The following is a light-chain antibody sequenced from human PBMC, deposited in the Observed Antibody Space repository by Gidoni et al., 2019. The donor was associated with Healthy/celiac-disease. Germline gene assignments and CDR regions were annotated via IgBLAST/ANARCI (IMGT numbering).Light chain of an antibody. V-gene: IGKV4-1*01. CDR1: QSVLYSSNNKNY. CDR3: QQYYSTPVT. CDR2: WAS. Sequence: DIVMTQSPDSLAVSLGERATINCKSSQSVLYSSNNKNYLTWYQQKPGQPPKLLIYWASTRESGVPDRFSGSGSVTDFTLTISSLQAEDVTVYYCQQYYSTPVTFGQXTKLEIK. J-gene: IGKJ2*01.